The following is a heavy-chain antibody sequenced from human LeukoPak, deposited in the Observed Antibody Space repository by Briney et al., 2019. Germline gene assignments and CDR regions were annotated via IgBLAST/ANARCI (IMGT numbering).Heavy chain of an antibody. CDR2: ISSSSSYI. CDR3: ARGRPMIRGVITYFDY. CDR1: GFTVSSNY. Sequence: GGSLRLSCAASGFTVSSNYMNWVRQAPGKGLEWVSSISSSSSYIYYADSVKGRFTISRDNAKNSLYLQMDSLRAEDTAVYYCARGRPMIRGVITYFDYWGQGTLVTVPS. V-gene: IGHV3-21*01. D-gene: IGHD3-10*01. J-gene: IGHJ4*02.